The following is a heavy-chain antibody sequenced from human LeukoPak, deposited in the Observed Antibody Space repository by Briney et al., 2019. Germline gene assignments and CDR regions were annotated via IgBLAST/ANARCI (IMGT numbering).Heavy chain of an antibody. CDR3: ARHDYYDSSGRNWFDP. CDR2: IYYSGST. D-gene: IGHD3-22*01. Sequence: SETLSLTCTVSGGSISSHYWSWIRQPPGKGLEWIGYIYYSGSTNYNPSLKSRVTISVDTSKNQFSLKLSSVTAADTAVYYCARHDYYDSSGRNWFDPWGQGTLVTVSS. J-gene: IGHJ5*02. CDR1: GGSISSHY. V-gene: IGHV4-59*08.